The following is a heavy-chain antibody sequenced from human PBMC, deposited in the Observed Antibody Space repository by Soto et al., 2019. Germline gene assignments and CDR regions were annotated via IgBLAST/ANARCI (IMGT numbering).Heavy chain of an antibody. D-gene: IGHD4-17*01. Sequence: QVQLVESGGGVVQPGRSLRLSCAASGFTFSNYGMHWVRQAPGKGLEWVAVISYHGRDKYYADSVKGRFTISRDNSKNTLYLEMNSLRAEYTAVYYCAKDHLMTTVTTVGYWGQGTLVTVSS. CDR2: ISYHGRDK. CDR3: AKDHLMTTVTTVGY. V-gene: IGHV3-30*18. J-gene: IGHJ4*02. CDR1: GFTFSNYG.